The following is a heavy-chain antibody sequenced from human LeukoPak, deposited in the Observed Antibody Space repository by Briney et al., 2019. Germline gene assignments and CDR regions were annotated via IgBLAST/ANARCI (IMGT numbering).Heavy chain of an antibody. V-gene: IGHV3-48*04. CDR1: GFTLSSFS. D-gene: IGHD1-26*01. J-gene: IGHJ4*02. CDR3: VRDRGTYRPIDY. Sequence: GGSLRLSCAASGFTLSSFSMIWVRQVPGKGLEWISYISSSSYTLYYADSVEGRFTISRDNAQNSLYLQMNSLRAEDTAIYYCVRDRGTYRPIDYWGQGTLVTVSS. CDR2: ISSSSYTL.